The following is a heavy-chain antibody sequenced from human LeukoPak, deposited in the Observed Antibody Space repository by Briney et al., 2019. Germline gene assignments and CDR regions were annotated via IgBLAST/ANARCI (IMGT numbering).Heavy chain of an antibody. J-gene: IGHJ4*02. Sequence: PGGSLRLSCAASGFTFNKYAMYWVRQDPGKGLVWVSRIKTDGSNTYYADSVKGRFTISRDNSKNTLYLQMNSLRAEDTALYYCAKRRGSSWYQDIEYWGQGTLVTVSS. CDR2: IKTDGSNT. V-gene: IGHV3-23*01. CDR3: AKRRGSSWYQDIEY. D-gene: IGHD6-13*01. CDR1: GFTFNKYA.